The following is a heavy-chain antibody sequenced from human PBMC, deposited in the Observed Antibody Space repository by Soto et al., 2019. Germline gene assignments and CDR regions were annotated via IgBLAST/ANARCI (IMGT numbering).Heavy chain of an antibody. V-gene: IGHV3-33*01. CDR2: IWYDGSNK. D-gene: IGHD3-16*01. J-gene: IGHJ4*02. Sequence: GGSLRLSCAASGFTFSSYGMHWVRQAPGKGLEWVAVIWYDGSNKYYADSVKGRFTISRDNSKNTLYLQMNSLRAEDTAVYYCARDFRAYYDYVWGSSPGAFDYWGQGTLVTVSS. CDR3: ARDFRAYYDYVWGSSPGAFDY. CDR1: GFTFSSYG.